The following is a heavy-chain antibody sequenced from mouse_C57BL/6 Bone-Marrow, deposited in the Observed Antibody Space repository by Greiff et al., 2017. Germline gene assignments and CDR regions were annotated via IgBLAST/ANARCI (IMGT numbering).Heavy chain of an antibody. CDR3: ARQTAYYYYAMDY. CDR2: ISNLAYSI. V-gene: IGHV5-15*01. CDR1: GFTFSDYG. D-gene: IGHD4-1*01. J-gene: IGHJ4*01. Sequence: EVQLQQSGGGLVQPGGSLKLSCAASGFTFSDYGMAWVRQAPRKGPEWVAFISNLAYSIYYADTVTGLFTISRENAKNTLYLEMSSLRSEDTAMYYCARQTAYYYYAMDYWGQGTSVTVSS.